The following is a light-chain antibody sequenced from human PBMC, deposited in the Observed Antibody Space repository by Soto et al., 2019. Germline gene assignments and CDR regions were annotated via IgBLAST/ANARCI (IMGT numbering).Light chain of an antibody. CDR1: QDISNY. J-gene: IGKJ4*01. V-gene: IGKV1-33*01. CDR2: DAS. CDR3: QQYDNLPLT. Sequence: DIQMTRSPSSLSASVGYSVTITCQASQDISNYLSWYQQKPGKAPKLLIYDASNLKTGVPLRFSGSGSGTDFTFTISSLQPEDIATYYCQQYDNLPLTFGGGTKVEIK.